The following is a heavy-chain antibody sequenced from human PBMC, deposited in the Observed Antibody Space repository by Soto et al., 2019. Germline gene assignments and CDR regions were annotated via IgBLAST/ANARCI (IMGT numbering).Heavy chain of an antibody. CDR3: ARYVPAIVVVPAAIGMDV. V-gene: IGHV3-11*01. D-gene: IGHD2-2*02. J-gene: IGHJ6*02. Sequence: QVQLVESGGGLVKPGGSLRLSCAAAGFTFSDYYMSWIRQAPGKGLEWVSYISSSGSTIYYADSVKGRFTISRDNAKNYLYLQMNTLRDEDTAVYYCARYVPAIVVVPAAIGMDVWRQGTTVTVSS. CDR1: GFTFSDYY. CDR2: ISSSGSTI.